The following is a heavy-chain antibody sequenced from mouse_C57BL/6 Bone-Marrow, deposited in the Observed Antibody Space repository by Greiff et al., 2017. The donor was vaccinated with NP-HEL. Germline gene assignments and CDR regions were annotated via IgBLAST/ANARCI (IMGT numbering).Heavy chain of an antibody. CDR1: GYTFTDYY. J-gene: IGHJ4*01. Sequence: QVQLQQSGAELVRPGASVKLSCKASGYTFTDYYINWVKQRPGQGLEWIASIYPGSGNTYYNEKFKGKATLTAEKSSSTAYLKLSRLTSDDSAVFFCARVRIYYGYDDEGYYYAMDYWGQGTSGTVSS. V-gene: IGHV1-76*01. D-gene: IGHD2-2*01. CDR2: IYPGSGNT. CDR3: ARVRIYYGYDDEGYYYAMDY.